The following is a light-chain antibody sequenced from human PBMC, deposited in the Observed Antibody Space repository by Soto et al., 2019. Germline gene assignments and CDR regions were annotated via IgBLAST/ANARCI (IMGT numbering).Light chain of an antibody. V-gene: IGKV1-27*01. CDR1: QGMGTY. CDR2: GAS. CDR3: QQANSFPAIT. Sequence: DIQMTQSPASLSASVGDRVTISCRASQGMGTYLAWYQQKPGKVPKLLIYGASTLQSGVPSRFSGGGYGADFTLTITSLQPEDVATYYCQQANSFPAITFGQGTRLEIK. J-gene: IGKJ5*01.